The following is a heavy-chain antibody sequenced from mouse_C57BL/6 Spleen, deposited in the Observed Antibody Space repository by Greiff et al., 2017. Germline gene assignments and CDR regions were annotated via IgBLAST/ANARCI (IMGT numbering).Heavy chain of an antibody. J-gene: IGHJ3*01. V-gene: IGHV1-42*01. CDR1: GYSFTGYY. CDR2: LNPSTGGT. D-gene: IGHD2-2*01. Sequence: VQLQQSGPELVKPGASVKISCKASGYSFTGYYMNWVKQSPEKSLEWIGELNPSTGGTTSNQKFKAKATLTVDKSSSTAYMQLKGLTSEDSAVYYCAIGGYESWFADWGQGTLVTVSA. CDR3: AIGGYESWFAD.